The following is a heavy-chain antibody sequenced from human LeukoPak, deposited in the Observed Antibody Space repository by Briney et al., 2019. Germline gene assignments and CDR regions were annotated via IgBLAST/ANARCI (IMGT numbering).Heavy chain of an antibody. J-gene: IGHJ6*03. CDR3: ARYAVGGNYYYYYMDV. V-gene: IGHV3-7*01. CDR2: IKQDGSEK. D-gene: IGHD3-16*01. CDR1: GFTFSSYW. Sequence: GGSLRLSCAASGFTFSSYWMSWVRQAPGKGLEWVANIKQDGSEKYYVDSVKGRFTISRDNAKNSLYLQMNSLRAEDTAVYYCARYAVGGNYYYYYMDVWGKGTTVTVSS.